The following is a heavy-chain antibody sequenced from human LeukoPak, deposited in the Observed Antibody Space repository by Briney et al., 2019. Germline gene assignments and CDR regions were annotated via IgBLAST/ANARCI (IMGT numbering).Heavy chain of an antibody. CDR2: INHSGST. Sequence: SETLSLTCAVYGGSFSGYYWSWIRQPPGKGLEWIGEINHSGSTNYNPSLKSRVTISVDTSKNQFSLKLSSVTAADTAVYYCARDRITPLGYFDLWGRGTLVTVSS. J-gene: IGHJ2*01. CDR1: GGSFSGYY. V-gene: IGHV4-34*01. D-gene: IGHD3-16*01. CDR3: ARDRITPLGYFDL.